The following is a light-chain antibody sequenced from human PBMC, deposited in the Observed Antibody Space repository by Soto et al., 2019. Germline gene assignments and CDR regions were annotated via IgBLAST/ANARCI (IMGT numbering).Light chain of an antibody. Sequence: EIVMTQSPATLSVSPGERASLSCRASQSVTSNLAWYQQKPGQAPRLLIYGASTRATGIPARFSGSGSGTGFTLTISSLQSEDFAVYYCQQYNNWTYTFGQGTKLEIK. V-gene: IGKV3-15*01. CDR2: GAS. CDR3: QQYNNWTYT. CDR1: QSVTSN. J-gene: IGKJ2*01.